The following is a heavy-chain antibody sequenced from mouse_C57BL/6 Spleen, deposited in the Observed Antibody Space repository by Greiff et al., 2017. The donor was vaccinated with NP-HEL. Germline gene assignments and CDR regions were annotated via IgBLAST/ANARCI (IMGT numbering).Heavy chain of an antibody. CDR3: ARHYSNPYYFDY. J-gene: IGHJ2*01. CDR1: GYSITSGYY. D-gene: IGHD2-5*01. Sequence: DVQLQESGPGLVKPSQSLSLTCSVTGYSITSGYYWNWIRQFPGNKLEWMGYISYDGSNNYNPSLKNRISITRDTSKNQFFLKLNSVTTEDTATYYCARHYSNPYYFDYWGQGTTLTVSS. V-gene: IGHV3-6*01. CDR2: ISYDGSN.